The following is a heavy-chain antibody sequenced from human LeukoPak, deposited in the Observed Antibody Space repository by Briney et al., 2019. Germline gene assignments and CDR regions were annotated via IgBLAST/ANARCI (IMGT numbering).Heavy chain of an antibody. CDR1: GFISGGYW. Sequence: GGSLRLSCAASGFISGGYWMSWVRQVPGRGLEWVANTNPDGSIKYYVDSVNGRFTISRDNAKNSLYLQVNSLRAEDTAVYYCVSGFLQWLYWGQGTLVTVSS. J-gene: IGHJ4*02. CDR3: VSGFLQWLY. CDR2: TNPDGSIK. V-gene: IGHV3-7*01. D-gene: IGHD3-3*01.